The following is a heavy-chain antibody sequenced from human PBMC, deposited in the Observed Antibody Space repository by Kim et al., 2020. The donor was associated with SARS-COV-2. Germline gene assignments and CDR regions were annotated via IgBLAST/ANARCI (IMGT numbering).Heavy chain of an antibody. CDR1: GGSISSGGYY. CDR3: ARDLMLRFGGDMGGMDV. Sequence: SETLSLTCTVSGGSISSGGYYWSWIRQHPGKGLEWIGYIYYSGSTYYNPSLKSRVTISVDTSKNQFSLKLSSVTAADTAVYYCARDLMLRFGGDMGGMDVWGQGTTVTVSS. V-gene: IGHV4-31*03. J-gene: IGHJ6*02. CDR2: IYYSGST. D-gene: IGHD3-16*01.